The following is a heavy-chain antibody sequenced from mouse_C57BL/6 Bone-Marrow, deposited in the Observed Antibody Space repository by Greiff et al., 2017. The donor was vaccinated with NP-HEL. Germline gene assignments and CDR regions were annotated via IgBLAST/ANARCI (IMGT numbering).Heavy chain of an antibody. CDR2: IYPGSGST. Sequence: QVQLQQPGAELVKPGASVKMSCKASGYTFTSYWITWVKQRPGQGLEWIGDIYPGSGSTNYNDKFKSKATLTVDTSSSTAYMQLNSLTSEDSAVYYCTRLYYYGSLYYFDYWGQGTTLTVSS. D-gene: IGHD1-1*01. CDR3: TRLYYYGSLYYFDY. CDR1: GYTFTSYW. J-gene: IGHJ2*01. V-gene: IGHV1-55*01.